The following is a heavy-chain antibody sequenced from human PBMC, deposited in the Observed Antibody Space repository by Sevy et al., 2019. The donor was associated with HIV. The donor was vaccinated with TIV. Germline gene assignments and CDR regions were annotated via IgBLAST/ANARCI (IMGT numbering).Heavy chain of an antibody. CDR3: ARDYLDGIVLWYYYMDV. V-gene: IGHV3-30-3*01. Sequence: GGSLRLSCAASGFTFSSYAMHWVRQAPGKGLEWVAVIPYDGSNKYYADSVKGRFTISRDNSKNTLYLQMNSLRAEDTAVYYCARDYLDGIVLWYYYMDVWGKGTTFTVSS. J-gene: IGHJ6*03. CDR2: IPYDGSNK. D-gene: IGHD2-8*01. CDR1: GFTFSSYA.